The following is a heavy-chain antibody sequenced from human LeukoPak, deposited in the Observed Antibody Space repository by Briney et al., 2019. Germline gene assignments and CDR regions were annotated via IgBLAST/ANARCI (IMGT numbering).Heavy chain of an antibody. CDR3: ARESTVTENFDY. Sequence: GGSLRLSCAASGFTFNSYGMHWVRQAPGKGLEWVANIKQDGSEIYDVDSVKGRFTISRDNAKNSLYLQMNSLRAEDTAVYYCARESTVTENFDYWGQGTLVTVSS. J-gene: IGHJ4*02. D-gene: IGHD4-17*01. CDR1: GFTFNSYG. CDR2: IKQDGSEI. V-gene: IGHV3-7*01.